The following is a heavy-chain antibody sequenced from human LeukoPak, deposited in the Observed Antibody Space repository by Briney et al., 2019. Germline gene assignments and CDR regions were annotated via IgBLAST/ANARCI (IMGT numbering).Heavy chain of an antibody. CDR3: ARDQGALDI. CDR1: GFTFSHYW. CDR2: IKQEGSEK. J-gene: IGHJ3*02. V-gene: IGHV3-7*01. Sequence: GGSLRLSCAASGFTFSHYWMSWVRQAPGKGLEWLANIKQEGSEKYYVDSVKGRFTISRDNAKNSLYLKMNSQRAEDTAIYYCARDQGALDIWGQGTMVTVSS.